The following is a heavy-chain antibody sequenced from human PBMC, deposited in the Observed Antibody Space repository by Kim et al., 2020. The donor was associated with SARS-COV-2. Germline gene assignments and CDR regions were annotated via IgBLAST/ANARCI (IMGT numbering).Heavy chain of an antibody. CDR3: ARGNPTASSSTSRTGTYGMDV. J-gene: IGHJ6*02. Sequence: SETLSLTCAVYGGSFSGYYWSWIRQPPGKGLEWIGEINHSGSTNYNPSLKSRVTISVDTSKNQFSLKLSSVTAADTAVYYCARGNPTASSSTSRTGTYGMDVWGQGTTVTVSS. D-gene: IGHD2-2*01. V-gene: IGHV4-34*01. CDR2: INHSGST. CDR1: GGSFSGYY.